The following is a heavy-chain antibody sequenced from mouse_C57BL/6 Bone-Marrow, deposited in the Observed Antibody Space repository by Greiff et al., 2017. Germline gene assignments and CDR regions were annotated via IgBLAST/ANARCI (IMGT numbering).Heavy chain of an antibody. Sequence: QVQLQQSDAELVKPGASVKISCKVSGYTFTDHTIHWMKQRPEQGLEWIGYIYPRDGSTKYNEKFKGKATLTADKSSSTAYMQLNSLTSEYSAVYFWAISIYYGYLYWYFDVWGTGTTVTVSS. V-gene: IGHV1-78*01. CDR3: AISIYYGYLYWYFDV. J-gene: IGHJ1*03. D-gene: IGHD2-2*01. CDR2: IYPRDGST. CDR1: GYTFTDHT.